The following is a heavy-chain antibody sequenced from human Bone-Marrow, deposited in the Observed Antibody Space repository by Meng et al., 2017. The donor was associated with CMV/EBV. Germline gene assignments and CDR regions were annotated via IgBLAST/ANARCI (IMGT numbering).Heavy chain of an antibody. J-gene: IGHJ4*02. V-gene: IGHV4-39*07. Sequence: SETLSLTCTVSGGSISSSSYYWGWIRQPPGKGLEWIGSIYYSGSTYCNPSLKSRVTISVDTSKNQFSLKLSSVTAADTAVYYCASHRYGDYVDDYWGQGTLVTVSS. CDR2: IYYSGST. D-gene: IGHD4-17*01. CDR3: ASHRYGDYVDDY. CDR1: GGSISSSSYY.